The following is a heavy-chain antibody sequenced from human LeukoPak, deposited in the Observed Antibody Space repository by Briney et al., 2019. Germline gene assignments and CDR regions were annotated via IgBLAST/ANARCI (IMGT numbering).Heavy chain of an antibody. CDR2: ISDSGDYT. V-gene: IGHV3-23*01. CDR3: AKDTSIGKYCTNGVCSPFDY. CDR1: GFTFSSYA. D-gene: IGHD2-8*01. Sequence: GGSPTLSCAGSGFTFSSYAMSRVRQAPGQGLEWVSVISDSGDYTSYADSVRGRFTISRDNSRNTLYLQMISLRPEDTAVYYCAKDTSIGKYCTNGVCSPFDYWGQGTLVTVSS. J-gene: IGHJ4*02.